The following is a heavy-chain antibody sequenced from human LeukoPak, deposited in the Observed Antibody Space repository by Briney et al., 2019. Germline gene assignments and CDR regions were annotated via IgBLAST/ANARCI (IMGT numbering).Heavy chain of an antibody. CDR1: GGSIRSYY. CDR3: ARVRDSGYYDFDY. CDR2: IYYSGIT. D-gene: IGHD3-22*01. J-gene: IGHJ4*02. V-gene: IGHV4-59*01. Sequence: SETLSLTCTVSGGSIRSYYWSWIRQSPGKGLDWIGYIYYSGITNYNPSLKSRVTISVDTSKNQFSLKLSSVTAADTAVYYCARVRDSGYYDFDYWGQGTLVTVSP.